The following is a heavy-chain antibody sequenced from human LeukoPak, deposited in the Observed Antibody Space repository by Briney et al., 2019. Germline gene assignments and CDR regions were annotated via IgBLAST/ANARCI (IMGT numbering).Heavy chain of an antibody. Sequence: GQSLKISCQVSGDDFSRSWIGCGRQVPGKGLDWMGIIFPEDSDTRYSPSFQGHVTFSADKSTNTAYLHWSSLRASDTAIYFCARQALPRYASTQPFGAWGQGTLVTVSS. V-gene: IGHV5-51*01. J-gene: IGHJ5*02. CDR2: IFPEDSDT. D-gene: IGHD2-2*01. CDR3: ARQALPRYASTQPFGA. CDR1: GDDFSRSW.